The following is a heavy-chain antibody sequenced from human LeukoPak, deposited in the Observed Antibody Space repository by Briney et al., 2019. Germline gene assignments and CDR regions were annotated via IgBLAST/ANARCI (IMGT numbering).Heavy chain of an antibody. CDR1: GFTFSSYA. Sequence: AGGSLRLSCAASGFTFSSYAMSWVRQAPGKGLEWVSAISGSGGSTYYADSVKGRFTISRDNSKNTLYLQMNSLRAEDTAVYYCAKDQKRSLLRDYWGQGTLVTVSS. CDR2: ISGSGGST. CDR3: AKDQKRSLLRDY. V-gene: IGHV3-23*01. J-gene: IGHJ4*02. D-gene: IGHD3-22*01.